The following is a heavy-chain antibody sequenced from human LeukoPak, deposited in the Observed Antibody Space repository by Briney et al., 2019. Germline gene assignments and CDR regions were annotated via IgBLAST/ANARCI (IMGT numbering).Heavy chain of an antibody. D-gene: IGHD6-13*01. Sequence: SVTVSCKASGGTFSSYAISWVRQAPGQGLEWMGGIIPIFGTANYAQKFQGRVTITADQSTSTAYMELSSLRSEDTAVYYCARGKDDSSWTLNFDYWGQGTLVTVSS. CDR1: GGTFSSYA. CDR2: IIPIFGTA. CDR3: ARGKDDSSWTLNFDY. V-gene: IGHV1-69*13. J-gene: IGHJ4*02.